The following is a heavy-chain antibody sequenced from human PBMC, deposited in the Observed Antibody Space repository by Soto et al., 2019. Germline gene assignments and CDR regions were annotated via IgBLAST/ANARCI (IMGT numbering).Heavy chain of an antibody. CDR1: GYIFTTYI. CDR3: ARDKPNSAGYAMDV. Sequence: QVQLVQSGAEVKKPGASVKISCEASGYIFTTYIVHWVRQSPGQRLEWMGWINAGNGDTRYSQNFQGRVTFSRDTAESTAYMYLSSLRSEDSDVYYCARDKPNSAGYAMDVWGKGTTVTVSS. D-gene: IGHD2-15*01. J-gene: IGHJ6*04. CDR2: INAGNGDT. V-gene: IGHV1-3*01.